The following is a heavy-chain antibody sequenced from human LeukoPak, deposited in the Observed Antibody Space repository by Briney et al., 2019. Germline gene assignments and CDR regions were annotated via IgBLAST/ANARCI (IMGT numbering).Heavy chain of an antibody. CDR3: AIGGYCTGTNCRNWFDS. Sequence: GASVKVSCKASGYTFTSHGINWVRQAPGQGLEWMGWINPSNGYTNDAQKLQGRLTMTTDTSTSTANTELRSLRSDDTAVYYCAIGGYCTGTNCRNWFDSWGQGTLVTASS. V-gene: IGHV1-18*01. CDR2: INPSNGYT. J-gene: IGHJ5*01. CDR1: GYTFTSHG. D-gene: IGHD2-2*01.